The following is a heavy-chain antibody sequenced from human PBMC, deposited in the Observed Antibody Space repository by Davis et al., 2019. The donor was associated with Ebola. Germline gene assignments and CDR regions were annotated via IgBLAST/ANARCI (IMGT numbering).Heavy chain of an antibody. CDR2: FGTGGDT. CDR3: VKDSSNIWFDI. V-gene: IGHV3-53*05. Sequence: GESLKISCAASGLTVSNNYMSWVRQAPGKGLEWVLTFGTGGDTYYADSVKGRFAISRDNSRGTLYLQMNSLRVEDSAIYYCVKDSSNIWFDIWGQGTLVAVSS. CDR1: GLTVSNNY. D-gene: IGHD2/OR15-2a*01. J-gene: IGHJ3*02.